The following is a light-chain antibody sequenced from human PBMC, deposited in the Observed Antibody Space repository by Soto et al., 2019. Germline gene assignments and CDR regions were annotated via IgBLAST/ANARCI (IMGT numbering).Light chain of an antibody. CDR3: CSYAGSSTSPYV. J-gene: IGLJ1*01. V-gene: IGLV2-23*02. Sequence: QSALTQPASVSGSPGQSITISCTGTSSDVGSYNLVSWYQQHPGKAPKLMIYEVGKRPTGVSNRFSGSKSGNTASLTISGLQAEDEADYYCCSYAGSSTSPYVFGTGTKVTVL. CDR2: EVG. CDR1: SSDVGSYNL.